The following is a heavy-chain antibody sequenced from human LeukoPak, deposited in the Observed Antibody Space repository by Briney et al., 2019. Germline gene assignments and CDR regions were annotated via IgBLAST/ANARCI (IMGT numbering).Heavy chain of an antibody. V-gene: IGHV1-69*13. Sequence: GASVKVSCKASGGTFSSYAISWVRQAPGQGLEWMGGIIPIFSTANYAQKFQGRVTITADESTSTAYMELSSLRSEDTAVYYCARDSFGESAFDYWGQGTLVTVSS. J-gene: IGHJ4*02. D-gene: IGHD3-10*01. CDR1: GGTFSSYA. CDR2: IIPIFSTA. CDR3: ARDSFGESAFDY.